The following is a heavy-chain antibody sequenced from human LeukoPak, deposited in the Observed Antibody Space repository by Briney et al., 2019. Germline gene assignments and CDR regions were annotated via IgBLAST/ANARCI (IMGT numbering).Heavy chain of an antibody. D-gene: IGHD3-3*01. J-gene: IGHJ4*02. CDR3: ARVTYYDFWSGSKTATFDY. V-gene: IGHV4-59*01. Sequence: SETLSLTCTVSGGSISSYYWSWIRQPPGKGLEWIRYIYYSGSTNYNPSLKSRVTISVDTSKNQFSLKLSSVTAADTAVYYCARVTYYDFWSGSKTATFDYWGQGTLVTVSS. CDR1: GGSISSYY. CDR2: IYYSGST.